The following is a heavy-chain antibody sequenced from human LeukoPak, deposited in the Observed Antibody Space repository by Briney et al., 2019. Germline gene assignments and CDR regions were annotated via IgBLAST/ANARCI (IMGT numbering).Heavy chain of an antibody. J-gene: IGHJ5*02. CDR2: IYSGGDT. CDR3: ARYNPKAVTGTSFDP. D-gene: IGHD6-13*01. Sequence: GGSLRLPCAASGFTVSSNYMTWVRQAPGKGLEWVSIIYSGGDTHYADSVKSRFTITRDNSKNTLYLQMNSLRAEDTAMYCCARYNPKAVTGTSFDPWGQGTLVTVSS. CDR1: GFTVSSNY. V-gene: IGHV3-66*01.